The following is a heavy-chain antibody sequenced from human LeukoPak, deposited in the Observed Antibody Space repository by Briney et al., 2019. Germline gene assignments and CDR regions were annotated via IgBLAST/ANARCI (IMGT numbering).Heavy chain of an antibody. D-gene: IGHD1-26*01. CDR3: AREVGATWGLSFGY. Sequence: GGSLRLSRAASGFTFDDYAMHWVRQAPGKGLEWVSGISWNSGSIGYADSVKGRFTISRDNSKNTLYLQMNSLRAEDTAVYYCAREVGATWGLSFGYWGQGTLVTVSS. CDR2: ISWNSGSI. CDR1: GFTFDDYA. J-gene: IGHJ4*02. V-gene: IGHV3-9*01.